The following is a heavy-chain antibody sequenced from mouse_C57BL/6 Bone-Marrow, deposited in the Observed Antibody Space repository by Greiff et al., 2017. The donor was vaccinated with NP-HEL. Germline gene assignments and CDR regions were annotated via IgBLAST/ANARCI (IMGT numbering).Heavy chain of an antibody. J-gene: IGHJ4*01. CDR1: GYSITSDY. Sequence: EVKLVESGPGLAKPSQTLSLTCSVTGYSITSDYWNWIRKFPGNKLEYMGYISYSGSTYYNPSLKSRISITRDTSKNQYYLQLNSVTTEDTATYHCARGLWGYDYAMDYWGQGTSVTVSS. CDR3: ARGLWGYDYAMDY. D-gene: IGHD2-2*01. V-gene: IGHV3-8*01. CDR2: ISYSGST.